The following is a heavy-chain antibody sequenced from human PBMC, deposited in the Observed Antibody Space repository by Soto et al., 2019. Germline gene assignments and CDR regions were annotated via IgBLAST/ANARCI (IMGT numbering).Heavy chain of an antibody. Sequence: SSETLSLTCAVYGGSLSGYYWSWIRQPPGKGLEWIGEINHSGSTNYNPSLKSRVTISVDTSKNQFSLKLSSVTAADTAVYYCARGVYCSSTTCYWGMDVWGQGTTVT. CDR3: ARGVYCSSTTCYWGMDV. D-gene: IGHD2-2*01. CDR2: INHSGST. V-gene: IGHV4-34*01. J-gene: IGHJ6*02. CDR1: GGSLSGYY.